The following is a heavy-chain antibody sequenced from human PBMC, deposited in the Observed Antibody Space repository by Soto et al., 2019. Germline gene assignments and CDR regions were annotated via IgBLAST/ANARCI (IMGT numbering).Heavy chain of an antibody. D-gene: IGHD1-26*01. CDR2: IYTPGST. CDR3: ARGLVGSTTSFDY. Sequence: EVQVVETGGGLIQPGGSLRLSCAASGFTVGSRYMAWVRQAPGKGLDWVSTIYTPGSTYYADSVKGRFTISRDNSRHPVSLQMNSLRAEDTAVYYCARGLVGSTTSFDYWGQGTLVTVSS. J-gene: IGHJ4*02. V-gene: IGHV3-53*02. CDR1: GFTVGSRY.